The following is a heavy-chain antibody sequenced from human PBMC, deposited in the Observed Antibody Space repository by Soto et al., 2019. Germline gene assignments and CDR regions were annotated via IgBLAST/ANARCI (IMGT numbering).Heavy chain of an antibody. J-gene: IGHJ4*02. V-gene: IGHV3-23*01. CDR2: ISNSGGST. CDR3: AKEDVGGYYYSGL. D-gene: IGHD1-26*01. CDR1: GFTFSNYV. Sequence: GGSLRLSCAASGFTFSNYVMSWVRQAPGKGLEWASSISNSGGSTYYADSVKGRFTISRDNSKNTLYLQMNSLRAEDTAVYYCAKEDVGGYYYSGLWGRGTLVTVSS.